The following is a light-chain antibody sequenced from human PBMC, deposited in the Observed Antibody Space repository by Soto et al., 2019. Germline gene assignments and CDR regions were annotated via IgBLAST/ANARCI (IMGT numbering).Light chain of an antibody. CDR1: QGISSS. Sequence: DIQLTQSPSFLSASVGDRVTITCRASQGISSSLAWYQQKPGKAPKLLIYTASHLQSGVPSRFSGSGSGTEFTLTISGLQAEDFASYFCQQLNDYPLTFGQGTRLENK. CDR3: QQLNDYPLT. V-gene: IGKV1-9*01. CDR2: TAS. J-gene: IGKJ5*01.